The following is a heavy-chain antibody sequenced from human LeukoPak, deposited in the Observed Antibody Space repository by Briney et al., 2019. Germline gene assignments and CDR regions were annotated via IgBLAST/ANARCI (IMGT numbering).Heavy chain of an antibody. V-gene: IGHV3-21*01. J-gene: IGHJ4*02. D-gene: IGHD1-26*01. CDR1: GFTFSNYW. CDR3: ARVQIVGATYDY. Sequence: PGGSLRLSCAASGFTFSNYWMHWVRQAPGKGLVWVSSISSSSSYIYYADSVKGRFTISRDNAKNSLYLQMNSLRAEDTAVYYCARVQIVGATYDYWGQGTLVTVSS. CDR2: ISSSSSYI.